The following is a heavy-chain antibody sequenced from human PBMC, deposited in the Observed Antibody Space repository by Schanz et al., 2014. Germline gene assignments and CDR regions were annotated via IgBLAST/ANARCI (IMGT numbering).Heavy chain of an antibody. J-gene: IGHJ4*02. CDR2: INSDGTKR. CDR1: GFSFSSYA. Sequence: VQLLESGGGLVEPGGSLRLSCAASGFSFSSYAMSWVRQAPGKGLEWVAFINSDGTKRFYADSVKSRFTISRDNSRNTLYLQMNSLRAEDTAVYYCARPPHDSSGYYPFDYWGQGTLVTVSS. CDR3: ARPPHDSSGYYPFDY. V-gene: IGHV3-33*08. D-gene: IGHD3-22*01.